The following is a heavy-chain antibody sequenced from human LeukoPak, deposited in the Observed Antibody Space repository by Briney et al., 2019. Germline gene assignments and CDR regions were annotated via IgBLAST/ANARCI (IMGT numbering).Heavy chain of an antibody. V-gene: IGHV4-34*01. CDR3: ARVRRCSSTSCYLKWFDP. CDR1: GGSFSGYY. CDR2: IYHSGST. J-gene: IGHJ5*02. Sequence: SETLSLTCAVYGGSFSGYYWSWIRQPPGKGLEWIGYIYHSGSTYYNPSLKSRVTISVDRSKNQFSLKLSSVTAADTAVYYCARVRRCSSTSCYLKWFDPWGQGTLVTVSS. D-gene: IGHD2-2*01.